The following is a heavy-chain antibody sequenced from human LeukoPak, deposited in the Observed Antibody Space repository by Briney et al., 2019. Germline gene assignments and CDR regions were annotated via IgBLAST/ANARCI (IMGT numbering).Heavy chain of an antibody. CDR2: INHSGST. CDR1: GGSFSGYY. J-gene: IGHJ3*02. D-gene: IGHD6-13*01. V-gene: IGHV4-34*01. Sequence: SETLSLTCAVYGGSFSGYYWSWIRQPPGKGLEWIGEINHSGSTNYNPSLKSRVTISVDTSKNQFSLKLSSVTAADTAVYYCARAIWVSGSWYGDPFDIWGQGTMVTVSS. CDR3: ARAIWVSGSWYGDPFDI.